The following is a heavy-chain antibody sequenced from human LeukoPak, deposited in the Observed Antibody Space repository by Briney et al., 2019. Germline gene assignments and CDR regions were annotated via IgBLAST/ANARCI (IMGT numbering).Heavy chain of an antibody. CDR1: GGSISSYY. D-gene: IGHD4-17*01. V-gene: IGHV4-59*01. Sequence: SETLSLTCTVSGGSISSYYWSWIRQPPGKGLEWIGYIYYTGSTKYNPSLKSQVTISVDTSQNQFSLKLSSVTTGDTALYYCARQGGYGDSTHLDYWGRGTLVTVSS. J-gene: IGHJ4*02. CDR3: ARQGGYGDSTHLDY. CDR2: IYYTGST.